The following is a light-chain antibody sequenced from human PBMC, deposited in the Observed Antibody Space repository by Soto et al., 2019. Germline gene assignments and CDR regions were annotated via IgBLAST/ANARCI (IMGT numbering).Light chain of an antibody. V-gene: IGLV1-44*01. CDR2: GNN. CDR1: SSNIASNN. CDR3: AAWDDSLNGVV. Sequence: QSVLTQPPSASGTPGQRVTISCSGSSSNIASNNVNWYQQLPGAAPKLLIYGNNQWPSGVPARCSGAKSGTSASLAISGLQSEDEADYYCAAWDDSLNGVVFGGGTKVTVL. J-gene: IGLJ2*01.